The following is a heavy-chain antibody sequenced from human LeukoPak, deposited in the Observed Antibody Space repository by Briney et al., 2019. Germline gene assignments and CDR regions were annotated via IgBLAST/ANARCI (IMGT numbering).Heavy chain of an antibody. CDR3: ARGFGVVPNWFDP. J-gene: IGHJ5*02. CDR1: GGSISSGGYY. Sequence: PSETLSLTCTASGGSISSGGYYWSWIRQHPGKGLEWIGYIYYSGSTYYNPSLKSRVTISVDTSKNQFSLKLSSVTAADTAVYYCARGFGVVPNWFDPWGQGTLVTVSS. D-gene: IGHD3-3*01. V-gene: IGHV4-31*03. CDR2: IYYSGST.